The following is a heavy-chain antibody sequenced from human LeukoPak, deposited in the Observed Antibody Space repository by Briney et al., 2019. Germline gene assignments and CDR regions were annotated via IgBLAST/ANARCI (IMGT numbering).Heavy chain of an antibody. CDR2: ISAYNGNT. CDR3: ASSYSSDWYSRWIDC. D-gene: IGHD6-19*01. Sequence: ASVKVSCKASGYTFTSYGISWVRQAPGQGLEWMGWISAYNGNTNYAQKLQGRVTMTTDTSTSTAYMELRSLRSDDTAVYYCASSYSSDWYSRWIDCWGQGTLVTVSS. J-gene: IGHJ4*02. CDR1: GYTFTSYG. V-gene: IGHV1-18*01.